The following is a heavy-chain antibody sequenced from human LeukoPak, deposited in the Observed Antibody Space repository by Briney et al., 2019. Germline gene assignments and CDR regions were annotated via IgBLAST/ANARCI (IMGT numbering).Heavy chain of an antibody. CDR3: AISGYYYRGAFDI. D-gene: IGHD3-22*01. CDR2: INPNSGGT. CDR1: GYTFTGYY. V-gene: IGHV1-2*04. Sequence: ASVKVSFKASGYTFTGYYMHWVRQAPGQGLEWMGWINPNSGGTNYAQKFQGWVTMTRDTSISTAYMELSRLRSDDTAVYYCAISGYYYRGAFDIWGQGTMVTVSS. J-gene: IGHJ3*02.